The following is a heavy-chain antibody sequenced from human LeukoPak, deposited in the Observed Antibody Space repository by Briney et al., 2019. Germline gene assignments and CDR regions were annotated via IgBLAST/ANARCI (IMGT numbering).Heavy chain of an antibody. D-gene: IGHD5-12*01. V-gene: IGHV3-30*04. J-gene: IGHJ4*02. CDR3: ARSRLADSGYDEFDY. Sequence: GGSLRLSCAASGFTFSSYAMHWVRQAPGKGLEGVAFISYDGSNKYYADSVKGRFTISRDNSKNTLYLQMNSLRAEDTAVYYCARSRLADSGYDEFDYWGQGTLVTVSS. CDR2: ISYDGSNK. CDR1: GFTFSSYA.